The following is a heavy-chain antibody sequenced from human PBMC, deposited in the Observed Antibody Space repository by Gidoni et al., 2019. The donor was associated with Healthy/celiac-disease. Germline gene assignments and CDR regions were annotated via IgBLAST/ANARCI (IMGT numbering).Heavy chain of an antibody. CDR1: GFTFSSYS. CDR3: ARDYYDSSGYYSFDY. V-gene: IGHV3-48*02. CDR2: IRSSSSTI. D-gene: IGHD3-22*01. Sequence: EVQLVESGGGLVQPGGSLRLSCAASGFTFSSYSMNWVRQAPGKGLEWVSYIRSSSSTIYYADSVKGRFTISRDNAKNSLYLQMNSLRDEDTAVYYCARDYYDSSGYYSFDYWGQGTLVTVSS. J-gene: IGHJ4*02.